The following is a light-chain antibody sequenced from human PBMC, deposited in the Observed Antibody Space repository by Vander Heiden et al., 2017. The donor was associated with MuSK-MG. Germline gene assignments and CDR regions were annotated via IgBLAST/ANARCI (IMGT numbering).Light chain of an antibody. J-gene: IGLJ3*02. CDR1: SLNFGGGYD. CDR3: QSYDGSMSVNGV. Sequence: QSVLSQPPSVSGALGQRVTISCAAHSLNFGGGYDVHWFQHVPGDAPKLLIEGDTNRPSGVPDRFSGSRAGTSASLTITDLQAEDEAVYYCQSYDGSMSVNGVLGGGTKLTVL. V-gene: IGLV1-40*01. CDR2: GDT.